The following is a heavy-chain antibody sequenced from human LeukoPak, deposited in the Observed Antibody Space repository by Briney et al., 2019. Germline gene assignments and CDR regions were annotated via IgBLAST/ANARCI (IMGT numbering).Heavy chain of an antibody. CDR1: GGSISSGGYS. V-gene: IGHV4-30-2*01. CDR3: ARAKNQLPRFDP. J-gene: IGHJ5*02. Sequence: SETLSLTCAVSGGSISSGGYSWSWIRQPPGKGLEWIGYIYHSGSTYYNPSLKSRVPISVDRSKNQFSLKLSSVTAADTAVYYCARAKNQLPRFDPWGQGTLVTVSS. CDR2: IYHSGST. D-gene: IGHD2-2*01.